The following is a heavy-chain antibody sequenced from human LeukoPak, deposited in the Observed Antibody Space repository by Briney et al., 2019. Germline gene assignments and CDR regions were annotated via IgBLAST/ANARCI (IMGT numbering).Heavy chain of an antibody. Sequence: GASVKVSCKASGYTFSTYGISWVRQAPGQGLEWMGWISAYNGYTNYAQKVRGRVTMTTDTSTSTAYMEVRSLRSDDTAVYYCARVSRDTADSYYYYGMDVWGQGTTVTVSS. CDR1: GYTFSTYG. V-gene: IGHV1-18*01. D-gene: IGHD5-18*01. J-gene: IGHJ6*02. CDR2: ISAYNGYT. CDR3: ARVSRDTADSYYYYGMDV.